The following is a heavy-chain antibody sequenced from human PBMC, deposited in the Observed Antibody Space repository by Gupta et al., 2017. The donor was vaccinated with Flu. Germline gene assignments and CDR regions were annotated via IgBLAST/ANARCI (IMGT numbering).Heavy chain of an antibody. CDR1: TFSSYG. CDR2: ISGSGTTI. V-gene: IGHV3-48*01. Sequence: TFSSYGMNWVGQVPGKGPEWVSYISGSGTTIYYADSVKGRFTISRDNAKSSLYLQMNSLRAEDTAVYYCASYYYDTSGTHFWGQGTLVTVSS. J-gene: IGHJ4*02. D-gene: IGHD3-22*01. CDR3: ASYYYDTSGTHF.